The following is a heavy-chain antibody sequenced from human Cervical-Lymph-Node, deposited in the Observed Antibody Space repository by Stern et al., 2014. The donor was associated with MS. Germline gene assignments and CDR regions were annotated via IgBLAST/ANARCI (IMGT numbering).Heavy chain of an antibody. CDR3: TMVDIGWNYGFGP. CDR1: GDTHTTYY. CDR2: IIPSGGGT. D-gene: IGHD1-7*01. J-gene: IGHJ5*02. Sequence: QVQLVQSGAEVKKPGASAKISCKASGDTHTTYYINWVRQAPGQGLEWMGLIIPSGGGTTYAHRFQCIITMTRDTSTRTVFVEMTGLRSDDTAMYYCTMVDIGWNYGFGPWGQGTLVTVSS. V-gene: IGHV1-46*01.